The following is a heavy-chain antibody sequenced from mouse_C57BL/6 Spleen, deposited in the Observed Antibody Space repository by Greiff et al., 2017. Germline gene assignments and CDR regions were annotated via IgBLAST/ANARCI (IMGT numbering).Heavy chain of an antibody. J-gene: IGHJ4*01. CDR1: GYTFTSYW. CDR3: AREFSYGSSLYYAMDY. Sequence: VQLQQSGAELVKPGASVKLSCKASGYTFTSYWMHWVKQRPGQGLEWIGMIHPNSGSTNYNEKFKSKATLTVDKSSSTAYMQLSSLTSEDSAVYYCAREFSYGSSLYYAMDYWGQGTSVTVSS. D-gene: IGHD1-1*01. V-gene: IGHV1-64*01. CDR2: IHPNSGST.